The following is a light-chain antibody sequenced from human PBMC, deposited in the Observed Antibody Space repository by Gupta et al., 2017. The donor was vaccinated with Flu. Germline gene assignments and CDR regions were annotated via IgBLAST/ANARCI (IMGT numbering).Light chain of an antibody. V-gene: IGLV2-14*01. J-gene: IGLJ3*02. CDR2: EVS. Sequence: SITISCTGTSCDVGGYSYVSWYPPYPAKALKLMISEVSKRPAGVASRFSGSKSGNTASLTISALEAEDEADYYCSSYTSTNTWVFGGGTKLAVL. CDR3: SSYTSTNTWV. CDR1: SCDVGGYSY.